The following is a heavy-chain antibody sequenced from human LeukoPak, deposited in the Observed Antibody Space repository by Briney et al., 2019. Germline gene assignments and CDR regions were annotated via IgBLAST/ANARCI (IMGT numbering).Heavy chain of an antibody. CDR2: ISYDGSNK. CDR3: AKEGKGYFDWLLGNWFDP. CDR1: GFTFSSYT. D-gene: IGHD3-9*01. J-gene: IGHJ5*02. Sequence: GGSLRLSCAASGFTFSSYTMHWVRQAPGKGLEWVAVISYDGSNKYYADSAKGRFTISRDNSKNTLYLQMNSLRAEDTAVYYCAKEGKGYFDWLLGNWFDPWGQGTLVTVSS. V-gene: IGHV3-30*04.